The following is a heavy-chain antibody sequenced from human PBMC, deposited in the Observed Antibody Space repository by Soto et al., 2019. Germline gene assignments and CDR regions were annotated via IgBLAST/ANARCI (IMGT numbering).Heavy chain of an antibody. CDR2: INHSGST. CDR1: GGSFSGYY. V-gene: IGHV4-34*01. Sequence: PSETLSLTCAVYGGSFSGYYWSWIRQPPGKGLEWIGEINHSGSTNYNPSLKSRVTMSVDTSKNQFSLKLSSVTAADTALYYCARGNRLVPINWGQGTLVTVSS. J-gene: IGHJ4*02. D-gene: IGHD3-9*01. CDR3: ARGNRLVPIN.